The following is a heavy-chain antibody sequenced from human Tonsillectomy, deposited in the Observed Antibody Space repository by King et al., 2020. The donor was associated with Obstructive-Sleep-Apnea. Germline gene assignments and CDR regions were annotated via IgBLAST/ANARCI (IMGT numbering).Heavy chain of an antibody. V-gene: IGHV1-8*01. Sequence: QLVQSGAEVKKPGASVKVSCKASGYTFTSYDIKWVRQATGQRLEWMGWMNPNSGNTSYAQKFQDRISMTRNTSISTAYMELSSLRSEDTAVYYCARAQTGGYEGDYWGQGTLVTASS. D-gene: IGHD5-12*01. CDR3: ARAQTGGYEGDY. CDR1: GYTFTSYD. CDR2: MNPNSGNT. J-gene: IGHJ4*02.